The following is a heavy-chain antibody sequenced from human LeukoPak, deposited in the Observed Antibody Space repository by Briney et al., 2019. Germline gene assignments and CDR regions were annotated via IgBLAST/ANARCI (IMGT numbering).Heavy chain of an antibody. CDR2: SNPNSGDA. J-gene: IGHJ2*01. CDR1: GYTFTVYY. Sequence: ASVKVSCKASGYTFTVYYIHWVRQATGQGLEGMGWSNPNSGDAGYAREFQGRVTMTRNTPISTAYMELSSLSYENTAVYYCARPGRMVRDWYFDFWGRGTLVTVSS. CDR3: ARPGRMVRDWYFDF. D-gene: IGHD3-10*01. V-gene: IGHV1-8*02.